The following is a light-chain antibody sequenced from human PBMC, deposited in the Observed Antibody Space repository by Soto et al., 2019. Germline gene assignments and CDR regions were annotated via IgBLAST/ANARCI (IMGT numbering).Light chain of an antibody. J-gene: IGKJ3*01. Sequence: DIQMTQSPSSLSASVGDRVTITCRANQNISSYLNWYQQKPGKAPKLLIYAASSLQSGVPSRFSGSGSGTDFTLTISSLQPEDFATFYCQQTFSTPLSTFGPGTKVDIK. CDR1: QNISSY. V-gene: IGKV1-39*01. CDR2: AAS. CDR3: QQTFSTPLST.